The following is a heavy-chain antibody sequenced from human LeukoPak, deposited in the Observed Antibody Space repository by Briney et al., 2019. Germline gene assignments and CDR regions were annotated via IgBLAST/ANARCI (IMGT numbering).Heavy chain of an antibody. CDR3: TRDHRYAFDN. J-gene: IGHJ4*01. CDR1: GFNFIDYS. Sequence: GGSLRLSCAASGFNFIDYSMNWVRQAPGKGLEWISYIGISSGNTKYADSVKGRFTISRDKARNSLYLQMNSLRVEDTAVYYCTRDHRYAFDNWGHGTLVTVSS. V-gene: IGHV3-48*01. CDR2: IGISSGNT. D-gene: IGHD5-12*01.